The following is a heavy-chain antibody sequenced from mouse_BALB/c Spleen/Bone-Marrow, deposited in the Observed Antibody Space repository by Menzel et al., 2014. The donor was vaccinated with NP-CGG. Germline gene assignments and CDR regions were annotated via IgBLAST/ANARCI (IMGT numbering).Heavy chain of an antibody. V-gene: IGHV1-63*02. CDR2: IYPGGGYT. J-gene: IGHJ2*01. D-gene: IGHD2-10*02. Sequence: VQLQQSGAELVRPGTSVKIPCKASGYTFTNYWLSWVKQRPGHGLEWIGDIYPGGGYTNFNERFKGKATLTADTSSSTAYMQLSSLTSEDSAVYFCAREEYGNYDRFIDYWGQGTTLTVSS. CDR1: GYTFTNYW. CDR3: AREEYGNYDRFIDY.